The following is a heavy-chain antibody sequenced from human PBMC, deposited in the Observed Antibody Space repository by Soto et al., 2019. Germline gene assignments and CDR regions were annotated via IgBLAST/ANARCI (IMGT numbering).Heavy chain of an antibody. CDR2: MYSGGST. V-gene: IGHV3-66*01. J-gene: IGHJ6*02. CDR3: ARDSSLHQPLFYGMDV. Sequence: EVQLVESGGGLVQPGGSLRLSCAASGLTVSSNYIIWVRQAPGKGLEWVSVMYSGGSTYYADSVKARFIISRDNYKNTLYRQMDSLRVEDTAVYYCARDSSLHQPLFYGMDVWGQGTTVTVSS. CDR1: GLTVSSNY. D-gene: IGHD2-2*01.